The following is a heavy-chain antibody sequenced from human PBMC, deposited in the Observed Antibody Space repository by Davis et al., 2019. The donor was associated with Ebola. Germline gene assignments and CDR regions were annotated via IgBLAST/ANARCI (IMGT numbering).Heavy chain of an antibody. V-gene: IGHV1-69*13. J-gene: IGHJ6*02. CDR3: AREGGGVSSIYYYGMDV. Sequence: SVKVSCKASGGTFSSYAISWVRQAPGQGLEWMGGIIPIFGTANYAQKFQGRVTITADESTSTAYMELSSLRSEDTAVYYCAREGGGVSSIYYYGMDVWGQGTTVTVSS. CDR2: IIPIFGTA. CDR1: GGTFSSYA. D-gene: IGHD6-13*01.